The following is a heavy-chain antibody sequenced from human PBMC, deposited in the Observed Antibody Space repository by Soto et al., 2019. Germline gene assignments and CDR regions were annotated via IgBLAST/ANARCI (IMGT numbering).Heavy chain of an antibody. J-gene: IGHJ5*02. CDR2: ISPYNGNT. CDR1: GYTFTSYG. CDR3: ARDRRYNWNYGWFDP. V-gene: IGHV1-18*01. Sequence: QVQLVQSGAEVMKPGASVKVSCKASGYTFTSYGISWVRQAPGQGLEWMGWISPYNGNTNYAQNLQGRVTMTTDTSTSTAYMELRSLRSDDTAVYYCARDRRYNWNYGWFDPWGQGTLVTVSS. D-gene: IGHD1-7*01.